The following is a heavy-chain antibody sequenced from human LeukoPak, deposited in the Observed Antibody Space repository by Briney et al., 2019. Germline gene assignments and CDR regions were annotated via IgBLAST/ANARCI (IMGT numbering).Heavy chain of an antibody. CDR1: AFTFSSYS. CDR3: ARDRITMVRGVRDAFDI. V-gene: IGHV3-21*01. J-gene: IGHJ3*02. CDR2: IISSSSYI. Sequence: PGGSLRLSCAASAFTFSSYSMNWVRQAPGKGLEWVSSIISSSSYIYYADSVKGRFTISRDNAKNSVYLKMNSLRAEDTAVYYCARDRITMVRGVRDAFDIWGQGTMVTVSS. D-gene: IGHD3-10*01.